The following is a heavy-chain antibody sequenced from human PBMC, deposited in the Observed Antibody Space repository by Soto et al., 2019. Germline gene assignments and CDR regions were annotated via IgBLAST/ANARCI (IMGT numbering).Heavy chain of an antibody. CDR2: TSYSGST. J-gene: IGHJ5*02. CDR1: GVSISSHNYY. V-gene: IGHV4-31*03. Sequence: LSLTCTVSGVSISSHNYYWNWIRHPPGKGLEWIGFTSYSGSTHYNPSLNSRVFISADKSNNRFSLRLTSVTAADTAMYYCAREEASRIERWFDPWGQGTLVTVS. CDR3: AREEASRIERWFDP.